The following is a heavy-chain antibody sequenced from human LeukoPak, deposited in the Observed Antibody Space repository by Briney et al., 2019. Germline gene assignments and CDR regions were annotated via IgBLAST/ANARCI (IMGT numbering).Heavy chain of an antibody. CDR3: ARVGTSPIDYYYYMDV. D-gene: IGHD2-2*01. V-gene: IGHV3-11*04. CDR1: GFTFSDYY. J-gene: IGHJ6*03. Sequence: GGSLRLSCAASGFTFSDYYMSWIRQAPGKGLEWVSYISSSGSTIYYADSVKGRFTISRDNAKNSLYLQMNSLRAEDTAVYYCARVGTSPIDYYYYMDVWGKGTAVTVSS. CDR2: ISSSGSTI.